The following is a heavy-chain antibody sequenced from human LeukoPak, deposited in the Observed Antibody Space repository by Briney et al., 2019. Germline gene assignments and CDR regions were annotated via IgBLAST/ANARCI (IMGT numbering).Heavy chain of an antibody. CDR3: ARTVRLLWFGQTYYFDY. Sequence: PSETLSLTCAVYGGSFSGYYWSWIRQPPGKGLEWIGEINHSGSTNYNPSLKSPVTISVDTSKNQFSLKLSSVTAADTAVYYCARTVRLLWFGQTYYFDYWGQGTLVTVSS. D-gene: IGHD3-10*01. CDR1: GGSFSGYY. CDR2: INHSGST. V-gene: IGHV4-34*01. J-gene: IGHJ4*02.